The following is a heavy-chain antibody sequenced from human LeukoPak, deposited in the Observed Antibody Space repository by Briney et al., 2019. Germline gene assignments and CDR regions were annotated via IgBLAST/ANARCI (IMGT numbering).Heavy chain of an antibody. CDR2: IYSGGST. V-gene: IGHV3-66*01. Sequence: GGSLRLSCAASGFTVSSNYMSWVRQAPGKGLEWVSVIYSGGSTYYADSVKGRFTISRDNSKNTLYLQMNSLRAEDTAVYYCAKAPRYDSSGYGSFDYWGQGTLVTVSS. CDR3: AKAPRYDSSGYGSFDY. J-gene: IGHJ4*02. D-gene: IGHD3-22*01. CDR1: GFTVSSNY.